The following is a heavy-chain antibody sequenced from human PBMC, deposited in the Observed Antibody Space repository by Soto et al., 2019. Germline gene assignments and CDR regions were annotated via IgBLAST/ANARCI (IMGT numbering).Heavy chain of an antibody. V-gene: IGHV5-51*01. J-gene: IGHJ4*02. CDR2: NYHGNSDT. CDR3: ARNTGLYDSSGYYPYYFDY. CDR1: GYSFTSYW. D-gene: IGHD3-22*01. Sequence: GESLKISCKGSGYSFTSYWIGWVRQMPGKGLEWMGINYHGNSDTRYSPSFQGQVTITADKSMSTAYLQLSSLKASDYAMYYCARNTGLYDSSGYYPYYFDYWGQGTLVTVSS.